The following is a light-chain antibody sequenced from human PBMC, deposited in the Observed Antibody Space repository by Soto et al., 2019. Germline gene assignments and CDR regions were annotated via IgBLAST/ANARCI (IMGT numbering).Light chain of an antibody. J-gene: IGKJ5*01. Sequence: EIVLTQSPGTLSLSPGERATLSCRASQSVTNNYLDRFQQKPGQAPRLLIYDASIRADGIPDRFSGSGSETDFTLTISSLEPEDFAVYYCQQHFNGPITFGQGTRLEIK. V-gene: IGKV3D-20*02. CDR3: QQHFNGPIT. CDR2: DAS. CDR1: QSVTNNY.